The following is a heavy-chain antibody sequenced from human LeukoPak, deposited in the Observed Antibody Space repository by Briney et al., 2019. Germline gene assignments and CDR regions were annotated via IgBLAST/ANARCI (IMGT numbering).Heavy chain of an antibody. J-gene: IGHJ4*02. CDR2: IIPIFDTA. CDR1: GGTFSSYA. CDR3: ASDYYDSSGYNY. Sequence: SVKVSCKASGGTFSSYAISWVRQAPGQGLEWMGGIIPIFDTANYAQKFQGRVTMTTDESTSTAYMELSSLRSEDTAVYYCASDYYDSSGYNYWGQGTLVTVSS. V-gene: IGHV1-69*05. D-gene: IGHD3-22*01.